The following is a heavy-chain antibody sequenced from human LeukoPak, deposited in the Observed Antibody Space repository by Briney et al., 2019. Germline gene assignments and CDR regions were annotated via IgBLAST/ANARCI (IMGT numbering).Heavy chain of an antibody. Sequence: KVSCKASGGTFSSYAISWVRQAPGQGLEWMGGIIPIFGTANYAQKFQGRVTITTDESTSTAYMELSSLRSEDTAVYYCARSLFDYDSSGELGYYYYYMDVWGKGTTVTVSS. J-gene: IGHJ6*03. V-gene: IGHV1-69*05. CDR1: GGTFSSYA. D-gene: IGHD3-22*01. CDR2: IIPIFGTA. CDR3: ARSLFDYDSSGELGYYYYYMDV.